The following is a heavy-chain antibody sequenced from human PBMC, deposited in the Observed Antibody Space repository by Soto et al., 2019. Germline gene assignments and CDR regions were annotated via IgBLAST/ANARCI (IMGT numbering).Heavy chain of an antibody. CDR3: AKENGYCTNGVCYTGFDY. J-gene: IGHJ4*02. CDR2: ISGSGGST. D-gene: IGHD2-8*01. CDR1: GFTFSSYA. V-gene: IGHV3-23*01. Sequence: GGSLRLSCAASGFTFSSYAMSWVRQTPGKGLEWVSAISGSGGSTYYADSVKGRFTISRDNSKNTLYLQMNSLRAEDTAVYYCAKENGYCTNGVCYTGFDYWGQGTLVTVPS.